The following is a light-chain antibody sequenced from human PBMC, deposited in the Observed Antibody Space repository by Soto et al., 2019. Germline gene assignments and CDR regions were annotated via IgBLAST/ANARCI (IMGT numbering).Light chain of an antibody. CDR1: QSVSSSY. CDR2: GAS. V-gene: IGKV3-20*01. CDR3: QQYGSSPRT. Sequence: EIVLTHSPGTLSLSPCERATLSLRASQSVSSSYLAWYQQKPGQAPRLLIYGASSRATGIPDRFSGSGSGTDFTLTISRLEPEDFAVYYCQQYGSSPRTFGQGTKVDIK. J-gene: IGKJ1*01.